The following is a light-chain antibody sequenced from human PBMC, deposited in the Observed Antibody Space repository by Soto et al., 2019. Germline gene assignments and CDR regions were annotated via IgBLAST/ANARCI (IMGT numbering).Light chain of an antibody. J-gene: IGKJ2*01. CDR2: DAS. CDR3: QQRSNWE. Sequence: EIVLTQSPATLSLSPGERATLSCRASQSVSSYLAWYQQKPGQAPRLLIYDASNRATGIPARFSGSGSGTDFTLTISSLEPEDFAVYYCQQRSNWEFGHGTKLEIK. CDR1: QSVSSY. V-gene: IGKV3-11*01.